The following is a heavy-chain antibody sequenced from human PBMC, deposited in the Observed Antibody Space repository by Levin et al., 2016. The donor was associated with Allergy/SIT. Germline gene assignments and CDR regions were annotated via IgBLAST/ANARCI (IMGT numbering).Heavy chain of an antibody. CDR1: GGSFSGYY. Sequence: SETLSLTCAVYGGSFSGYYWSWIRQPPGKGLEWIGEINHSGSTNYNPSLKSRVTISVDTSKNQFSLKLSSVTAADTAVYYCARGYFRYQLLFSWFDPLGPGNPGHRLL. CDR2: INHSGST. CDR3: ARGYFRYQLLFSWFDP. V-gene: IGHV4-34*01. J-gene: IGHJ5*02. D-gene: IGHD2-2*01.